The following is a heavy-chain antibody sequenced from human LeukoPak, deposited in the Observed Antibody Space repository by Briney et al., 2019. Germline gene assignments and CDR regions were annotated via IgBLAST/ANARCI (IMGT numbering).Heavy chain of an antibody. J-gene: IGHJ3*02. D-gene: IGHD6-6*01. CDR3: AKDLRYSSSSGPFDI. Sequence: PGGSLRLSCAASGFTFSNYVMTWVRQAPGKGLEWVSGITGSGGSTYYADSVKGRFTIARDNSKNTLYLQINSLRAEDTAIYYCAKDLRYSSSSGPFDIWGQGTMVTVSS. CDR2: ITGSGGST. CDR1: GFTFSNYV. V-gene: IGHV3-23*01.